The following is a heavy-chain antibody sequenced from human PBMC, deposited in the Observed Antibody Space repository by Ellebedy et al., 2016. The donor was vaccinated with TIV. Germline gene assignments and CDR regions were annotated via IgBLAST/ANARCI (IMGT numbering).Heavy chain of an antibody. CDR3: ARQLSRITMDV. D-gene: IGHD3-10*01. V-gene: IGHV4-59*08. CDR2: VFNNGST. Sequence: SETLSLTXTVSGVSISSFYWSWIRQSPGKGLEWIGNVFNNGSTNYNPSLKSRVTISIDTSKNQFSLKVRSVTAADTAVYYCARQLSRITMDVWGQGILVTVSS. CDR1: GVSISSFY. J-gene: IGHJ6*02.